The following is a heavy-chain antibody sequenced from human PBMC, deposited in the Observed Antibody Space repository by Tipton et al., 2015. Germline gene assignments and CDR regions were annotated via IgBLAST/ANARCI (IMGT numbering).Heavy chain of an antibody. CDR2: ISSGGVTM. CDR3: ARDLGGASCAFGY. CDR1: GFTFSAYS. J-gene: IGHJ4*02. Sequence: SLRLSCEASGFTFSAYSMNWVRQATGKGLEWVAYISSGGVTMYYADSVKGRFTISRDNAKNSLYLQMSSLRDEDTAVYYCARDLGGASCAFGYWGQGTLVTVSS. V-gene: IGHV3-48*02. D-gene: IGHD1-26*01.